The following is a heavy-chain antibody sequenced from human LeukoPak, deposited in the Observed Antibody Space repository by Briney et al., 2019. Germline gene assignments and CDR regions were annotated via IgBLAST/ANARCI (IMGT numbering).Heavy chain of an antibody. Sequence: PGGSLRLSCAASGFTFSSYWMSWVRQSPGKGLEWMANIKQDGSDKYYVDSLKGRFTISRDNAKNSLYLQMNSLRAEDTAVYCCARGSVVGDVDEWGQGTLVTVSS. CDR1: GFTFSSYW. V-gene: IGHV3-7*01. CDR3: ARGSVVGDVDE. D-gene: IGHD2-15*01. CDR2: IKQDGSDK. J-gene: IGHJ4*02.